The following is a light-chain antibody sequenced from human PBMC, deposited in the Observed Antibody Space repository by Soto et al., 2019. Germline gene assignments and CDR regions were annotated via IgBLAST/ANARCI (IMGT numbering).Light chain of an antibody. CDR2: GAS. CDR1: QIINTG. V-gene: IGKV3-15*01. J-gene: IGKJ1*01. Sequence: IVMTQSPATLSVSSGERATLSCRASQIINTGLAWYQQKPGQAPRLLISGASTRATGIPDRFSGSGSGTEFTLTITSLQSEDLAVYFCHQYSEWPTFGQGTKV. CDR3: HQYSEWPT.